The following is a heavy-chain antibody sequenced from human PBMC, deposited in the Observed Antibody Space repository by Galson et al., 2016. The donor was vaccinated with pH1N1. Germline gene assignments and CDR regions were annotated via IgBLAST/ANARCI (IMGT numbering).Heavy chain of an antibody. V-gene: IGHV3-7*01. D-gene: IGHD5-12*01. J-gene: IGHJ4*02. CDR3: SRKGLPDY. Sequence: SLRLSCAASGLTFTDYWMSWVRQTPGKGLEWVANIKQDGSVKYYVDSVRGRFTISRDNAKNSLYLQMNSLRAEDTAVYYCSRKGLPDYWGQGTLVTVSS. CDR1: GLTFTDYW. CDR2: IKQDGSVK.